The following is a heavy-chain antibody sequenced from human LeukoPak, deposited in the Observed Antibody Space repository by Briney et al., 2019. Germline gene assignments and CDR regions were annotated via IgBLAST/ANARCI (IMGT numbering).Heavy chain of an antibody. Sequence: PSGTLSLTCAVSGVSISSNLWWTWVRQPPGKGLEWIAEIHHSGSINYNPSLKSRVTISVDKAKNQFSLNLNSVTAADTAVYYCAKGAGPPWFDPWGQGTLVTVSS. CDR1: GVSISSNLW. CDR3: AKGAGPPWFDP. CDR2: IHHSGSI. V-gene: IGHV4-4*02. D-gene: IGHD6-19*01. J-gene: IGHJ5*02.